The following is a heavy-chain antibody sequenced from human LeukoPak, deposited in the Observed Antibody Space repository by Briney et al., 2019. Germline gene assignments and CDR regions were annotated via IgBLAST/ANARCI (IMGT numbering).Heavy chain of an antibody. D-gene: IGHD3-9*01. CDR1: GFTFSSYS. CDR2: ISSSSSTI. V-gene: IGHV3-48*02. Sequence: GGSLRLSCAASGFTFSSYSMNWVRQAPGKGLEWVSYISSSSSTIYYADSVKGRFTISRDNAKHSLYLQMNSLRDEDTAVYYCASGPGRYCDWLYQTLTEYFQHWGQGTLVTVSS. CDR3: ASGPGRYCDWLYQTLTEYFQH. J-gene: IGHJ1*01.